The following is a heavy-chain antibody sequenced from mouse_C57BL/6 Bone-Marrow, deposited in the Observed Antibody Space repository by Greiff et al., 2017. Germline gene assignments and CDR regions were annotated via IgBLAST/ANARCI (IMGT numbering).Heavy chain of an antibody. CDR1: DYTFTDYY. D-gene: IGHD2-1*01. V-gene: IGHV1-77*01. CDR3: ARGDSYYGNSFYAMDY. Sequence: VKLQESGAELARPGASVKLSCKASDYTFTDYYINWVKQRTGQGLEWIGEIYPGSGNTYYNEKFKGKATLTADKSSSTAYMQLSSLTSEDSAVYFCARGDSYYGNSFYAMDYWGQGTSVTVSS. J-gene: IGHJ4*01. CDR2: IYPGSGNT.